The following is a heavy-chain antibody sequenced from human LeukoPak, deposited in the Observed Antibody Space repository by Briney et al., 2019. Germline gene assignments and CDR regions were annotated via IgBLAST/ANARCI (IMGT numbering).Heavy chain of an antibody. CDR2: IDRDGVT. V-gene: IGHV3-23*01. D-gene: IGHD1-26*01. CDR3: ARSGSYHSDYYYYYMDV. Sequence: TGGSLRLSCAASGFTFSSYAMSWVRQAPGKGLEWVSGIDRDGVTYYSDSVKGRFTISRDNSKNTLYLQMNSLRAEDTAVYYCARSGSYHSDYYYYYMDVWGKGTTVTVSS. J-gene: IGHJ6*03. CDR1: GFTFSSYA.